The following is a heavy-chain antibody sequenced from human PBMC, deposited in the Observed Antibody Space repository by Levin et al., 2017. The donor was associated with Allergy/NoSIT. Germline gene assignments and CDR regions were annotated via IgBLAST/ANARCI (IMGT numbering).Heavy chain of an antibody. CDR1: GFTFSSHE. D-gene: IGHD5-24*01. V-gene: IGHV3-48*03. CDR2: ISTNGIST. CDR3: ARDGWAAGDGFDY. J-gene: IGHJ4*02. Sequence: GGSLRLSCAASGFTFSSHEMSWVRQAPGQGLEWISYISTNGISTTYADSVKGRFTISRDNAKNSLFLQMNSLRADDTAVYYCARDGWAAGDGFDYWGQGTLVTVSS.